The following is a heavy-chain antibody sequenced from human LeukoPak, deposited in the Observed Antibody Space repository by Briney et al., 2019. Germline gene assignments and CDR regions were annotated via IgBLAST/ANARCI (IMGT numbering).Heavy chain of an antibody. CDR2: ISSSGSTI. Sequence: GGSLRLSCAASGFTFSSYEMNWVRQAPGKGLEWVSYISSSGSTIYYADSVKGRFTISRDNAKNSLYLQMNSLRAEDTAVYYCERTIWSGYSADAFDIWGQGTMVTVSS. V-gene: IGHV3-48*03. CDR3: ERTIWSGYSADAFDI. CDR1: GFTFSSYE. D-gene: IGHD3-3*01. J-gene: IGHJ3*02.